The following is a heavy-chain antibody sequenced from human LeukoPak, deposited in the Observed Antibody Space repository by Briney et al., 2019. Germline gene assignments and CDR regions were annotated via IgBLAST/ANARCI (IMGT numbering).Heavy chain of an antibody. CDR1: GASVSSSNYY. Sequence: SETLSLTCTVSGASVSSSNYYWSWIRQPPGKGLEYIGYIYYSGSTNYNPSLKSRVTMSLDTSKNQFSLKLSSVTAADTAVYYCAREEVPHGFDIWGQGTMVTVSS. CDR2: IYYSGST. V-gene: IGHV4-61*01. CDR3: AREEVPHGFDI. J-gene: IGHJ3*02.